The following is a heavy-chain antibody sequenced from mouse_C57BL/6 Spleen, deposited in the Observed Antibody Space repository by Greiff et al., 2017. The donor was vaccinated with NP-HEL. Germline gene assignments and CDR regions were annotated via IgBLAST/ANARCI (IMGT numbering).Heavy chain of an antibody. V-gene: IGHV14-4*01. Sequence: EVKLVESGAELVRPGASVKLSCTASGFNIKDDYMHWVKQRPEQGLEWIGWIDPENGDTEYASKFQGKATITADTSSNTAYLQLSSLTSEDTAVYYCTSYLFDYWGQGTTLTVSS. D-gene: IGHD5-1*01. CDR1: GFNIKDDY. CDR2: IDPENGDT. CDR3: TSYLFDY. J-gene: IGHJ2*01.